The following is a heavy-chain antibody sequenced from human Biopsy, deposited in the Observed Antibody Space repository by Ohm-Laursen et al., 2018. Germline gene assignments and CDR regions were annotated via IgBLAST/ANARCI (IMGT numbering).Heavy chain of an antibody. D-gene: IGHD3-3*01. V-gene: IGHV3-23*01. Sequence: SLRLSCAASGFTFSSHAMSWVRQAPGKGLECVSVINGSGGSTYYADPVKGRFTISRDNSKNTLCLQMNSLRAEDTAMYYCARDLYDFCGGCPFDPWGQGTLVTVSP. CDR3: ARDLYDFCGGCPFDP. J-gene: IGHJ5*02. CDR1: GFTFSSHA. CDR2: INGSGGST.